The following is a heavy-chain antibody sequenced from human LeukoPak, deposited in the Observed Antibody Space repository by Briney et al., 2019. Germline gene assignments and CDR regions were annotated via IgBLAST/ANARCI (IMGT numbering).Heavy chain of an antibody. V-gene: IGHV4-4*07. J-gene: IGHJ5*02. CDR3: ARDGPYSSSWYGPQPSNWFAP. Sequence: SVTLSLTCTVAGGSISSYYWSWIRQPAGKGLEWIGRIYTSGSTNYNPSLKSRVTMSVDTSKNQFSLKLSSVTAADTAVYYCARDGPYSSSWYGPQPSNWFAPWGQGTLVTVSS. CDR1: GGSISSYY. CDR2: IYTSGST. D-gene: IGHD6-13*01.